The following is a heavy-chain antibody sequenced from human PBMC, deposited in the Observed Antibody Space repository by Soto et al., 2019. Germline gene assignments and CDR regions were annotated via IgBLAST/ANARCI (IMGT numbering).Heavy chain of an antibody. CDR2: INHSGST. Sequence: SETLSLTCAVYGGSFSGYYWSWIRQPPGKGLEWIGEINHSGSTNYNPSLKSRVTISVDTSKNQFSLKLSSVTAADTAVYYCARVRRITMVRGVIYYYYGMDVWGQGTTVTVSS. CDR3: ARVRRITMVRGVIYYYYGMDV. J-gene: IGHJ6*02. CDR1: GGSFSGYY. V-gene: IGHV4-34*01. D-gene: IGHD3-10*01.